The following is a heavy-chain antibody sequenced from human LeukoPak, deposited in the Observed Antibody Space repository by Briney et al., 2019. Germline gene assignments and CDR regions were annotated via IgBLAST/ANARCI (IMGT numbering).Heavy chain of an antibody. CDR3: ARDPTYYDSSGYYPF. V-gene: IGHV1-18*01. J-gene: IGHJ4*02. Sequence: ASVKVSCKASGYTFTSYGVSWVRQAPGQGLEWMGWISAYNGNTNYAQKLQGRVTMTTDTSTSTAYMELRSLRPDDTAVYYCARDPTYYDSSGYYPFWGQGTLVTVSS. CDR2: ISAYNGNT. CDR1: GYTFTSYG. D-gene: IGHD3-22*01.